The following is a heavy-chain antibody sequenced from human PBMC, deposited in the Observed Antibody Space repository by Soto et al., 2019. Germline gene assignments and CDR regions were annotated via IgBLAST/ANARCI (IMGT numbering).Heavy chain of an antibody. D-gene: IGHD1-26*01. V-gene: IGHV1-69*01. J-gene: IGHJ6*02. Sequence: GASVKVSCKASGGTFSSYAISWVRQATGQGLEWMGGIIPIFGTANYAQKFQGRVTITADESTSTAYMELSSLRSEDTAVYYCASHDGRETETVLDLYYGMDVWGQGTTVTVSS. CDR3: ASHDGRETETVLDLYYGMDV. CDR1: GGTFSSYA. CDR2: IIPIFGTA.